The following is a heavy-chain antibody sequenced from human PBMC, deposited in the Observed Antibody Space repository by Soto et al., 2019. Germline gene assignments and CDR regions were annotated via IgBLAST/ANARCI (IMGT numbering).Heavy chain of an antibody. CDR3: ARDYADYGRGYYYSYIDV. V-gene: IGHV5-51*03. CDR1: GYSFTSYW. J-gene: IGHJ6*03. Sequence: EVQLVQSGAEVKKPGESLKISCQGSGYSFTSYWICWVRQMPGKGLAWMGLIYPGDSDTRYSPSFHGQVTIAADKAISTSYKEWSSLKASDTAMYYCARDYADYGRGYYYSYIDVWGKGTTVNVSS. D-gene: IGHD4-17*01. CDR2: IYPGDSDT.